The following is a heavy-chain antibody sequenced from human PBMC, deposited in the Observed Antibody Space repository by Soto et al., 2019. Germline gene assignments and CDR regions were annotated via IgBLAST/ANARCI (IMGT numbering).Heavy chain of an antibody. CDR2: LYHIGST. CDR1: GYSISSGNY. V-gene: IGHV4-38-2*01. Sequence: ASETLSLTCAVSGYSISSGNYWAWIRQPPGRGLEWIGSLYHIGSTHYNTSLKSRVTISVDTSKNHFSLELSSVTAADTAIYYCRSSTSCYDESCVDVWGQGTMVTVSS. J-gene: IGHJ6*02. D-gene: IGHD2-2*01. CDR3: RSSTSCYDESCVDV.